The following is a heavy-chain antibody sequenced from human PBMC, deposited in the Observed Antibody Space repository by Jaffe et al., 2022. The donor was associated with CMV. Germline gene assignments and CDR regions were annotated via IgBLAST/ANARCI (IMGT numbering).Heavy chain of an antibody. CDR1: GGSISSSSYY. V-gene: IGHV4-39*01. CDR2: IYYSGST. D-gene: IGHD2-8*01. J-gene: IGHJ4*02. Sequence: QLQLQESGPGLVKPSETLSLTCTVSGGSISSSSYYWGWIRQPPGKGLEWIGSIYYSGSTYYNPSLKSRVTISVDTSKNQFSLKLSSVTAADTAVYYCARLVMVYVRGPFDYWGQGTLVTVSS. CDR3: ARLVMVYVRGPFDY.